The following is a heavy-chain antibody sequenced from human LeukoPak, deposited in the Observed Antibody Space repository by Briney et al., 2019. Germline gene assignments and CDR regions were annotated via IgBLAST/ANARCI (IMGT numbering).Heavy chain of an antibody. D-gene: IGHD3-3*01. Sequence: GGSLRLSCAASGFTFSDYWVHWVRQVPGKGLVWVSRINDDGTDIRYADSAKGRFTISRDNAKNTLYLEMNSLRVEDTAVYYCAADLNFRFHCWGQGTLLTVSS. V-gene: IGHV3-74*01. CDR2: INDDGTDI. CDR1: GFTFSDYW. J-gene: IGHJ4*02. CDR3: AADLNFRFHC.